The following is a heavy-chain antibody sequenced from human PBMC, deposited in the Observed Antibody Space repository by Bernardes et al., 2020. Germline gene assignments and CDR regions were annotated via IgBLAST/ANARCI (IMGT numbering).Heavy chain of an antibody. CDR2: ISSSSSYI. D-gene: IGHD6-13*01. J-gene: IGHJ4*02. CDR1: GFTFSSYS. V-gene: IGHV3-21*01. CDR3: ARLTVKAAAGTCY. Sequence: GGSLRLSCAASGFTFSSYSMNWVRQAPGKGLEWVSSISSSSSYIYYADSVKGRFTISRDNAKNSLYLQMNSLRAEDTAVYYCARLTVKAAAGTCYWGQGTLVTVSS.